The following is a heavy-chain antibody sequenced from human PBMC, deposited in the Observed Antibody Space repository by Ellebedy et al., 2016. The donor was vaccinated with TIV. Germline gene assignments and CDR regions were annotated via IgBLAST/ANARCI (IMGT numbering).Heavy chain of an antibody. V-gene: IGHV3-30-3*01. J-gene: IGHJ6*02. CDR1: GFTFSSYA. Sequence: GGSLRLXXAASGFTFSSYAMHWVRQAPGKGLEWVAVISYDGSNKYYADSVKGRFTISRDNSKNTLYLQMNSLRAEDTAVYYCARDRTGNNPGGMDVWGQGTTVTVSS. CDR3: ARDRTGNNPGGMDV. CDR2: ISYDGSNK. D-gene: IGHD1/OR15-1a*01.